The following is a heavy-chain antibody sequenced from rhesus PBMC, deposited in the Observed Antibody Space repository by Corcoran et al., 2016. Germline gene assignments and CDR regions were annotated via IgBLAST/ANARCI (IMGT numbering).Heavy chain of an antibody. CDR1: GYSISSGYS. V-gene: IGHV4-99*01. Sequence: QVHLQESGPGLVKPSETLSLTCAVSGYSISSGYSWYWLRQPPGEGLEYIGYISGSGGNTYYNPSLKIRVTVSKDTSKNQFSLKLNSVTAADTAVYYCATPRAYSSGWALDYWGQGVLVTVSS. CDR3: ATPRAYSSGWALDY. J-gene: IGHJ4*01. CDR2: ISGSGGNT. D-gene: IGHD6-31*01.